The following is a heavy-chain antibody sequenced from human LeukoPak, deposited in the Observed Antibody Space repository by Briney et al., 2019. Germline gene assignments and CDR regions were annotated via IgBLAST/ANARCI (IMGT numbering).Heavy chain of an antibody. CDR3: ARRRRVLRYPPDSCYYFDY. CDR1: GGSFSGYY. V-gene: IGHV4-34*01. Sequence: PSETLSLTCAVYGGSFSGYYWSWIRQPPGKGLEWIGEINHSGSTNYNPSLKSRVTISVDTSKNQFSLKLSSVTAADTAVYYCARRRRVLRYPPDSCYYFDYWGQGTLVTVSS. J-gene: IGHJ4*02. D-gene: IGHD3-9*01. CDR2: INHSGST.